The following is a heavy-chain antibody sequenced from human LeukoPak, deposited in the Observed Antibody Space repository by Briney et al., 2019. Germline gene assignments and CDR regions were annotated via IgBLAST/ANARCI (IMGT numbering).Heavy chain of an antibody. CDR3: ARAMITFGGVIVRSYSLSDI. CDR1: GYTFTGYY. D-gene: IGHD3-16*02. Sequence: GASVKVSCKTSGYTFTGYYVHWVRQAPGHGLEWMGWINPKNDGTNSAQKFQGRVTMTRDTSISTAYMELSRLRSDDTAVYYCARAMITFGGVIVRSYSLSDIWGQGTMVTVSS. V-gene: IGHV1-2*02. J-gene: IGHJ3*02. CDR2: INPKNDGT.